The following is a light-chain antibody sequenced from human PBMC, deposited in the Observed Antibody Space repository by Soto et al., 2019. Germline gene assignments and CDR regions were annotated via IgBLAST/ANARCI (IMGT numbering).Light chain of an antibody. V-gene: IGKV1-39*01. CDR3: QQNHTTLFA. J-gene: IGKJ3*01. CDR1: QSISTN. Sequence: IQMTQSPSSLSASVGESVTITCRASQSISTNLTWYQQKPGKAPKLLISGASALQRGVSSRFSGSGSGTDFTLTISSLQPEDSATYFCQQNHTTLFAFGRGTTVDLK. CDR2: GAS.